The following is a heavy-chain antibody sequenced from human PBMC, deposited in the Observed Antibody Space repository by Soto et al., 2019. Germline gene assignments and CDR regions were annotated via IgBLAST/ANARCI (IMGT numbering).Heavy chain of an antibody. V-gene: IGHV4-34*01. J-gene: IGHJ4*02. CDR1: GGSFSGYY. Sequence: SETLSLTYAVYGGSFSGYYWSWIGEPPGKGLEWIGEINHSGSTNYNPSLKSRVTISVDTSKNQFSLKLSSVTAADTAVYYCARRQGRILTGYYKIKPFDYWGQGTLVSVSS. CDR2: INHSGST. CDR3: ARRQGRILTGYYKIKPFDY. D-gene: IGHD3-9*01.